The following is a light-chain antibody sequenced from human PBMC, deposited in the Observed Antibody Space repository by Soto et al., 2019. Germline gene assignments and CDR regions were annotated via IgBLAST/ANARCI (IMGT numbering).Light chain of an antibody. Sequence: EIVRPQSPATLSVSPGERATLSCRDSQSVSSNLAWYQQKPGQAPRLLIYDASNRATGIPARFSGSGSGTDFTLTISSLEPEDFAVYYCQQRSNWPPITFGQGTRLEIK. CDR2: DAS. J-gene: IGKJ5*01. CDR3: QQRSNWPPIT. CDR1: QSVSSN. V-gene: IGKV3-11*01.